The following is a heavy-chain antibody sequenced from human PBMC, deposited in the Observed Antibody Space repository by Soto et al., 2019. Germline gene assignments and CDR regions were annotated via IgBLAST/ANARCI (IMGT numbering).Heavy chain of an antibody. Sequence: QVQLEESGPGLVKPSETLSLRCTVSGGSVSSDSYHCCWVRQPPGKGLEWIGNIYYRGTTNYNPSRESRVAMSVDTSKNQFALKLSSVTAADTAVDYCAARVGATPPITWGQGTLVIVSS. CDR1: GGSVSSDSYH. CDR3: AARVGATPPIT. CDR2: IYYRGTT. D-gene: IGHD1-26*01. J-gene: IGHJ5*02. V-gene: IGHV4-61*01.